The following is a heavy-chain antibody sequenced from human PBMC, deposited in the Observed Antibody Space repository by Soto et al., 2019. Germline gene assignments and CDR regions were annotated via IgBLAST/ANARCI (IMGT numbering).Heavy chain of an antibody. J-gene: IGHJ4*01. V-gene: IGHV4-39*07. CDR2: IYYSGST. Sequence: SETLSLTCTVSGGSISSSSYYWGWIRQPPGKGLEWIGSIYYSGSTYYNPSLKSRVTISVDKSKNQFSLKLSSLTAADTAVYYCARDVIAVAGTFFDYWGHGILVTVSS. CDR3: ARDVIAVAGTFFDY. CDR1: GGSISSSSYY. D-gene: IGHD6-19*01.